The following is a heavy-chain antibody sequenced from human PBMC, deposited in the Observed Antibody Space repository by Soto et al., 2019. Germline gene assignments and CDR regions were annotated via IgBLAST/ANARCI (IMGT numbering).Heavy chain of an antibody. V-gene: IGHV1-8*01. Sequence: ASVKVSCKASGDTFTTYDINWVRQATGHGLEWMGWINPNSGNIGYARRFQGRVTMTRDTAIRTAYMEVSSLRSDDTAVYYCARGRASGSYYLLDYWGQGTLVTVSS. CDR1: GDTFTTYD. J-gene: IGHJ4*02. D-gene: IGHD3-10*01. CDR2: INPNSGNI. CDR3: ARGRASGSYYLLDY.